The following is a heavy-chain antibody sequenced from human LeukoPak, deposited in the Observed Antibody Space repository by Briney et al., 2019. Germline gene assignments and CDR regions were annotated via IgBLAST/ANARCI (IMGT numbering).Heavy chain of an antibody. D-gene: IGHD2-2*01. CDR1: GYTFTSYG. V-gene: IGHV1-18*01. CDR2: ISAYNGNT. CDR3: ARDGDSCTSTSCYYPLDY. Sequence: ASVKVPCKTSGYTFTSYGISWVRQAPGQGLEWMGWISAYNGNTNYAQKLQGRVTMTTDTSTSTAYMELRSLRSDDTAVYYCARDGDSCTSTSCYYPLDYWGQGTLVTVSS. J-gene: IGHJ4*02.